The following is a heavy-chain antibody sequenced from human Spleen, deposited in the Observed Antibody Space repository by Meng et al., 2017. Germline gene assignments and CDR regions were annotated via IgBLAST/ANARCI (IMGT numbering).Heavy chain of an antibody. Sequence: QVVHSRSRLKNPVASVKVSCKASLYTFTTYTMHWVRQAPGQGLEWLGLINTNTGNPTYAPGFTGRFVFSLDTSISTAYLQISGLRAEDTAMYYCARTKEYYESSFDLWGQGTLVTVSS. CDR1: LYTFTTYT. J-gene: IGHJ4*02. V-gene: IGHV7-4-1*02. CDR3: ARTKEYYESSFDL. CDR2: INTNTGNP. D-gene: IGHD3-22*01.